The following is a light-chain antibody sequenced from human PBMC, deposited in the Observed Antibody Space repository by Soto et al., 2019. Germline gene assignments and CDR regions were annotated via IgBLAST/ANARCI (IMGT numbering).Light chain of an antibody. V-gene: IGKV1-9*01. CDR1: QGIRNY. CDR3: QQVNSFPRT. Sequence: IQLTQSPSSLSASVGDRVTITCRASQGIRNYLAWYQQKPGRAPRLLIYAASTLQNVVPSRFSGSGSGTDFTLTISSLQPEDFATYDCQQVNSFPRTFGPGTKVDIK. CDR2: AAS. J-gene: IGKJ3*01.